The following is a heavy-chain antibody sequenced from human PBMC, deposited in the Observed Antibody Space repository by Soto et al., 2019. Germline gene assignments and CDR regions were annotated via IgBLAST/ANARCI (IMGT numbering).Heavy chain of an antibody. V-gene: IGHV4-30-2*01. D-gene: IGHD6-19*01. CDR1: GGSIDSGAFS. CDR2: VTHSGTA. J-gene: IGHJ4*02. CDR3: ARIHWAQSSLDY. Sequence: TLSLTCAVSGGSIDSGAFSLSWIRQPPGKGLEWIGYVTHSGTAYSIPSLDGRLTLSVDSSQTQFSLKLTSVTAADSAFYYCARIHWAQSSLDYWGRGILVTVSS.